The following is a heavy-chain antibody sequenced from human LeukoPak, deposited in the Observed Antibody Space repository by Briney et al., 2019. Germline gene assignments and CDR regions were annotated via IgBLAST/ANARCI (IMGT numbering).Heavy chain of an antibody. CDR2: NSGST. V-gene: IGHV4-59*08. D-gene: IGHD1-26*01. J-gene: IGHJ3*02. CDR3: ARGRGYGGNYLRAFDI. Sequence: SGTLSLTCTVSGGSIGSYFWSWIRQPPEKGLEWIGYNSGSTKYNPSLKSRVTISVDTSKNQLSLKLSSVTAADTAVYYCARGRGYGGNYLRAFDIWGQGTMVSVSS. CDR1: GGSIGSYF.